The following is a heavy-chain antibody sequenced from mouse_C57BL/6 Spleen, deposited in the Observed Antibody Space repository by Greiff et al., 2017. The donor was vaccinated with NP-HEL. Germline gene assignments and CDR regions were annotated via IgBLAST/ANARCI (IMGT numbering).Heavy chain of an antibody. J-gene: IGHJ3*01. CDR1: GYTFTGYG. CDR2: IYTGSGST. CDR3: ARRGFAWFAY. Sequence: VQLQQPGAELVKPGASVKLSCKASGYTFTGYGMTWVRQTPGHGLEWIGDIYTGSGSTYYNEKFKGRATLTVDKYSSTAYMQLSRLTSEDSAVYCCARRGFAWFAYWGQGTLVTVSA. V-gene: IGHV1-55*01.